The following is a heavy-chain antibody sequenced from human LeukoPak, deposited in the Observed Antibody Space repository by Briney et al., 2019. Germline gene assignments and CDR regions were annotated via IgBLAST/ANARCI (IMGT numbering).Heavy chain of an antibody. Sequence: GGSLRLSCAASGFTFSSYSMNWVRQAPGKGLEWVSYISSSSSTIYYADSVKGRFTISRDNAKNSLYLQMNSLRAEDTAVYYCQGELAGDRIDYWGQGTLVTVSS. V-gene: IGHV3-48*04. J-gene: IGHJ4*02. CDR1: GFTFSSYS. CDR3: QGELAGDRIDY. CDR2: ISSSSSTI. D-gene: IGHD1-26*01.